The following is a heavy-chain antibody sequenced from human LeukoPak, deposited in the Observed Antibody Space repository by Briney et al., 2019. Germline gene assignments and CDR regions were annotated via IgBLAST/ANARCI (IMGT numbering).Heavy chain of an antibody. D-gene: IGHD3-16*01. Sequence: GASVNDSCQASGYTFTSYDINWVRQATGQGLEWMGWMNPNSGNTGYAHKFQGRVTMTRNTSISTAYMELSSRRSEDTAVCYCARIGGGFYWGQGTLVTVSS. CDR1: GYTFTSYD. CDR2: MNPNSGNT. CDR3: ARIGGGFY. J-gene: IGHJ4*02. V-gene: IGHV1-8*01.